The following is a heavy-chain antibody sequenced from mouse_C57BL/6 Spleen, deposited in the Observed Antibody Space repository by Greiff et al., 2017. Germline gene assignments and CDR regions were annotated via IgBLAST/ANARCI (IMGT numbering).Heavy chain of an antibody. CDR3: ARDYYGSNPIAY. D-gene: IGHD1-1*01. Sequence: VQLQQPGAELVRPGTSVKLSCKASGYTFTSYWMHWVKQRPGQGLEWIGVIDPSDSYTNYNQKFKGKATLTVDTSSSTAYMQLSSLTSEDSAVYYCARDYYGSNPIAYWGQGTLVTVSA. CDR2: IDPSDSYT. J-gene: IGHJ3*01. CDR1: GYTFTSYW. V-gene: IGHV1-59*01.